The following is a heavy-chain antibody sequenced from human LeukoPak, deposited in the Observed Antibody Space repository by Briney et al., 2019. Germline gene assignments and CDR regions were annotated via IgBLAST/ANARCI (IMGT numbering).Heavy chain of an antibody. CDR3: ARDQEGFDY. CDR2: IYPRDGST. Sequence: ASVKVSCKASGYTFTSNYIHWVRQAPGQGLEWMGMIYPRDGSTSYAQKFQGRVTLTRDTSTSTVHMELSGLRSEDTAVYYCARDQEGFDYWGQGTLVTVSS. J-gene: IGHJ4*02. V-gene: IGHV1-46*01. CDR1: GYTFTSNY.